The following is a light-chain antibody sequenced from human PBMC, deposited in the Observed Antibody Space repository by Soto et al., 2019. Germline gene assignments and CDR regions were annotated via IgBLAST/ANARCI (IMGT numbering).Light chain of an antibody. CDR2: DAS. J-gene: IGKJ1*01. Sequence: EIVLTQSPATRSLSPGERATLSCRASQSVSSYLAWYQQKPGQAPRLLIYDASNRATGIPARFSGSGSGTDFTLTISSLEPEDVAVYYCQQRSNWPPWTFGQGTKVEIK. CDR1: QSVSSY. CDR3: QQRSNWPPWT. V-gene: IGKV3-11*01.